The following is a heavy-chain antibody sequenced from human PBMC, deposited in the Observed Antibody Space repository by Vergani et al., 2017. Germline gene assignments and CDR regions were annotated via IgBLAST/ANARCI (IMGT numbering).Heavy chain of an antibody. CDR2: IIPIFGTA. Sequence: QVQLVQSGAEVKKPGASVKVSCKASGYTFTSYGISWVRQAPGQGLEWMGGIIPIFGTANYAQKFQGRVTITADESTSTAYMELSSLRSEDTAVYYCASGYCSSTSCYRWFDYWGQGTLVTVSS. CDR3: ASGYCSSTSCYRWFDY. J-gene: IGHJ4*02. CDR1: GYTFTSYG. V-gene: IGHV1-69*13. D-gene: IGHD2-2*02.